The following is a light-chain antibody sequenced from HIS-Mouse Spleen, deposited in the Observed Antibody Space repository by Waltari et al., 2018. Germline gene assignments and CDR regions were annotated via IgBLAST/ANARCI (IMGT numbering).Light chain of an antibody. Sequence: EIVLTQSPGTLSLSPGERATLSCRASQSVSSSYLAWYPQKPGQAPRLLLYGASSRATGIPDRFSGSGSGTDFTLTISRLEPEDFAVYYCQQYGSSPPLTFGGGTKVEIK. V-gene: IGKV3-20*01. CDR2: GAS. J-gene: IGKJ4*01. CDR1: QSVSSSY. CDR3: QQYGSSPPLT.